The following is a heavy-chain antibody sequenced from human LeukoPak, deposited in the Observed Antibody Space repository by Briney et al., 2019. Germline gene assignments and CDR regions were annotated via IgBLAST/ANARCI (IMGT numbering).Heavy chain of an antibody. V-gene: IGHV3-33*01. Sequence: PGGSLRLSCAASGFTFSSYGMHWARQAPGKGLEWVAVIWYDGSNKYYADSVKGRFTISRDNSKNTLYLQMNSLRAEDTAVYYCARGNQLVRDYYYYYMDVWGKGTTVTVSS. D-gene: IGHD6-6*01. CDR3: ARGNQLVRDYYYYYMDV. J-gene: IGHJ6*03. CDR2: IWYDGSNK. CDR1: GFTFSSYG.